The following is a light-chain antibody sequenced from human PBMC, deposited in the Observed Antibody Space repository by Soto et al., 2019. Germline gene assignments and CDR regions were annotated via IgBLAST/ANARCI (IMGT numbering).Light chain of an antibody. CDR1: SSDIGGYNF. J-gene: IGLJ2*01. CDR3: SSYADTNNLV. V-gene: IGLV2-8*01. Sequence: QSALHQPPSASGSPGHSGTISFTGTSSDIGGYNFVSWYQQHPGKAPKLMIDEVNKRPSGVPDRFSGSKSGNTASLTVSGLQAEDEADYYCSSYADTNNLVFGGGTKVTVL. CDR2: EVN.